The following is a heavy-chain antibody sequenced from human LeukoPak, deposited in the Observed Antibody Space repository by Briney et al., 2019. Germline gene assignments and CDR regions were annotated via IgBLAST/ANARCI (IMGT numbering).Heavy chain of an antibody. J-gene: IGHJ4*02. CDR1: RFTFSTYT. V-gene: IGHV3-21*01. CDR3: ARDRTTVTTFDY. D-gene: IGHD4-17*01. Sequence: GGSLRLSCAASRFTFSTYTMNWVRQAPGKGLEWVSSISSSSSYIYYADSVKGRFAISRDNAKNSLYLQMNTLRAEDTAVYYCARDRTTVTTFDYWGQGTLVTVSS. CDR2: ISSSSSYI.